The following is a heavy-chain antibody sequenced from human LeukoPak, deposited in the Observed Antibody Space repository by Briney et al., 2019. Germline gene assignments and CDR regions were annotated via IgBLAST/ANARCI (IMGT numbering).Heavy chain of an antibody. J-gene: IGHJ4*02. Sequence: PSETLSLTCAVYGGSFSGYYWSWICQPPGKGLEWIGEINHSGSTNYNPSLKSRDTISVDTSKNQFSLKLSSVTAADTAVYHCARVNYLYYFDYWGQGTLVTVSS. D-gene: IGHD1-7*01. CDR3: ARVNYLYYFDY. V-gene: IGHV4-34*01. CDR1: GGSFSGYY. CDR2: INHSGST.